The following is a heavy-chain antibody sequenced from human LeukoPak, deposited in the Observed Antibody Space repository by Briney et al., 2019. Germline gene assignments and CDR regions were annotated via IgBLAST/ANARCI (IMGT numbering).Heavy chain of an antibody. Sequence: GASVKVSCKASGYTFTGYYMHWVRQAPGQGLEWMGRINPNSGGTNYAQKFQGRVTMTRDTSISTAYMELSRLRSDDTAVYYCARDPGNYDFWSGYYTGEYYFDYWGQGTLVTVSS. J-gene: IGHJ4*02. CDR1: GYTFTGYY. V-gene: IGHV1-2*06. CDR3: ARDPGNYDFWSGYYTGEYYFDY. D-gene: IGHD3-3*01. CDR2: INPNSGGT.